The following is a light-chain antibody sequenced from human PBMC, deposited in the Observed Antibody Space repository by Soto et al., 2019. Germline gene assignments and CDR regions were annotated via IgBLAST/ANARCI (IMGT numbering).Light chain of an antibody. CDR2: AAS. CDR3: QQSYSTPTWT. CDR1: QSISSY. V-gene: IGKV1-39*01. Sequence: HMTQSPSSLSASVRDRVSITFLASQSISSYLNWYQQKPGKAPKLLIYAASSLQSGVPSRFSGSGSGTDFTLTISSLQPEDFATYYCQQSYSTPTWTFGQGTKVDIK. J-gene: IGKJ1*01.